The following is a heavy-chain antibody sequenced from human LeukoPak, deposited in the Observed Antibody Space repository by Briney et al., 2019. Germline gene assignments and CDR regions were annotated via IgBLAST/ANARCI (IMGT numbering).Heavy chain of an antibody. Sequence: AWETLSLTCTVSGGSISSYYWSWIRQPPGKGLEWIGYIYYSGSTNYNPSLKSRVTISVDTSKNQFSLKLSSVTAADTAVYYCARRHCSSTSCSYYFDYWGQGTLVTVSS. CDR2: IYYSGST. J-gene: IGHJ4*02. D-gene: IGHD2-2*01. V-gene: IGHV4-59*08. CDR3: ARRHCSSTSCSYYFDY. CDR1: GGSISSYY.